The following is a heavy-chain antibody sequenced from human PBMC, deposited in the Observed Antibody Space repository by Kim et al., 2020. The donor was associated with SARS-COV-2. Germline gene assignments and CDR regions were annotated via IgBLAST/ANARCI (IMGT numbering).Heavy chain of an antibody. Sequence: GGSLRLSCAASGFTFGDYAMHWVRQAPGKGLEWVSGISWNSGSIGYADSVKGRFTISRDNAKNSLYLQMNSLRAEDTALYYCAKSHCSSTSCYIGSNFDYWGQGTLVTVSS. J-gene: IGHJ4*02. CDR3: AKSHCSSTSCYIGSNFDY. D-gene: IGHD2-2*02. CDR1: GFTFGDYA. V-gene: IGHV3-9*01. CDR2: ISWNSGSI.